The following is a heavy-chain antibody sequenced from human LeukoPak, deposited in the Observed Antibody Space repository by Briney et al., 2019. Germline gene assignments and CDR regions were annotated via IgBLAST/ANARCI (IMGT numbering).Heavy chain of an antibody. J-gene: IGHJ6*03. CDR2: IYYSGST. D-gene: IGHD3-22*01. Sequence: SETLSLTCTVSGGSISSYYWSWIRQPPGKGLEWIGYIYYSGSTNYNPSLKSRVTISVDTSKNQFSLKLSSVTAADTAVYYCASHFSPPRITMIVVVPTLYYMDVWGKGTTVTVSS. CDR3: ASHFSPPRITMIVVVPTLYYMDV. CDR1: GGSISSYY. V-gene: IGHV4-59*08.